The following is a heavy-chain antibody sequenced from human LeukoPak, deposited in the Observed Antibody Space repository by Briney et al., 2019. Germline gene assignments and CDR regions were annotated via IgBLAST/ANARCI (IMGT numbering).Heavy chain of an antibody. V-gene: IGHV4-59*12. J-gene: IGHJ4*02. CDR3: ARDAYYYGSESYFFDY. CDR2: IYYSGST. D-gene: IGHD3-10*01. CDR1: GGSISSYY. Sequence: SETLSLTCTVSGGSISSYYWSWIRQPPGKGLEWIGYIYYSGSTNYNPSLKSRVTMSVDTSKNQFSLKLSSVTAADTAVYYCARDAYYYGSESYFFDYWGQGTLVTVSS.